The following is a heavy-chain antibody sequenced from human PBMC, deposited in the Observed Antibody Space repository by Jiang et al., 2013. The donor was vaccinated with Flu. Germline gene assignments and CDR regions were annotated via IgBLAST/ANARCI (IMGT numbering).Heavy chain of an antibody. CDR3: ALLGGSATPPIDY. J-gene: IGHJ4*02. D-gene: IGHD1-26*01. CDR2: INHSGST. V-gene: IGHV4-34*01. CDR1: GGSFSGYY. Sequence: LLKPSETLSLTCAVYGGSFSGYYWSWIRQPPGKGLEWIGEINHSGSTNYNPSLKSRVTISVDTSKNQFSLKLSSVTAADTAVYYCALLGGSATPPIDYWGQGTLVTVSS.